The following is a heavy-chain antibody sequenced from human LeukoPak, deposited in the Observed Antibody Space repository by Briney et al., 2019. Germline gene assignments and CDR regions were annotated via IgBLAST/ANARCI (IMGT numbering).Heavy chain of an antibody. V-gene: IGHV1-45*02. CDR3: ANSPDSGGLGP. CDR2: ITPFNGNT. D-gene: IGHD3-10*01. Sequence: WASVKVSCKASGYTFTYRYLHWVRQAPGQAREWMGWITPFNGNTNYAQKFQDRVTITRDRSMSTAYMELSSLKSEDTAMYYCANSPDSGGLGPWGQGTLVTVSS. J-gene: IGHJ5*02. CDR1: GYTFTYRY.